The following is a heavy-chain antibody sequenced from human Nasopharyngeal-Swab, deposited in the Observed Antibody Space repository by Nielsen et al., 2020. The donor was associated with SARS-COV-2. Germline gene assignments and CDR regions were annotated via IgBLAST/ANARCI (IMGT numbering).Heavy chain of an antibody. CDR1: GFTFGNYW. CDR3: ARLPRNNWRLDS. CDR2: IKEYGSEK. Sequence: GGSLRLSCAASGFTFGNYWMSWVRQAPGKRLEWVANIKEYGSEKDYVDSVKGRFTISRDNIKNSLYLQMNSLRVEDTAVYFCARLPRNNWRLDSWGQGILVTVSS. V-gene: IGHV3-7*03. D-gene: IGHD1-20*01. J-gene: IGHJ4*02.